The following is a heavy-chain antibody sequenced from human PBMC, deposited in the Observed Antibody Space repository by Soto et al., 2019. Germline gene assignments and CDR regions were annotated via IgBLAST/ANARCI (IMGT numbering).Heavy chain of an antibody. J-gene: IGHJ3*02. V-gene: IGHV3-48*01. CDR1: GFTFSSYS. D-gene: IGHD5-12*01. Sequence: EVQLVESGGGLVQPGGSLRLSCAASGFTFSSYSMNWVRQAPGKGLEWVSYISSSSSTIYYADSVKGRFTISRDNAKNSLYLQMNSLRAEDTAVYYCSRVVAREDAFDIWCQGTMVTVSS. CDR3: SRVVAREDAFDI. CDR2: ISSSSSTI.